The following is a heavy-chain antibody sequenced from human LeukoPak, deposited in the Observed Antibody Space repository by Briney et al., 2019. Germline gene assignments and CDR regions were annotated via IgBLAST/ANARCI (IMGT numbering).Heavy chain of an antibody. Sequence: PGGSRRLAWAAAGFTFSYYYMSWIRQAPGKVLEWVSYISSGGSTIYYADSVKGRFTISRDNAKNSLYLQMNSLRAEDTAVYYCARHLVVATYDYWGQGTLVTVSS. J-gene: IGHJ4*02. CDR2: ISSGGSTI. CDR1: GFTFSYYY. V-gene: IGHV3-11*01. CDR3: ARHLVVATYDY. D-gene: IGHD2-21*01.